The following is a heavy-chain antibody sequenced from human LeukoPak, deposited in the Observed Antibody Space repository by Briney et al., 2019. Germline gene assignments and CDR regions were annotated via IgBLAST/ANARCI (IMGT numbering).Heavy chain of an antibody. Sequence: GGSLRLSCAASGFTVSNKYMTWVRQAPGKGLEWVSSIDSSGGYMFYADSVKGRFIISRDNAKDSLYPQMNSLRVEDTAVYYCLRGDRRDYWGQGTLVTVPS. V-gene: IGHV3-21*06. CDR2: IDSSGGYM. CDR1: GFTVSNKY. CDR3: LRGDRRDY. J-gene: IGHJ4*02.